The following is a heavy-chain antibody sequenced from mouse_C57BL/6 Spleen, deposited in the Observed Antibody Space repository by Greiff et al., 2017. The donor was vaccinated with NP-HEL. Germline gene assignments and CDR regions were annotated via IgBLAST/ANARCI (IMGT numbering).Heavy chain of an antibody. CDR2: IHPNSGST. V-gene: IGHV1-64*01. Sequence: QVQLQQPGAELVKPGASVKLSCKASGYTFTSYWMHWVKQRPGQGLEWIGMIHPNSGSTNYNEKFKIKATLTVDKSSSTAYMQLSSLTSEDSAVYYCARDGSSYVYYWGQGTTLTVSS. J-gene: IGHJ2*01. CDR1: GYTFTSYW. CDR3: ARDGSSYVYY. D-gene: IGHD1-1*01.